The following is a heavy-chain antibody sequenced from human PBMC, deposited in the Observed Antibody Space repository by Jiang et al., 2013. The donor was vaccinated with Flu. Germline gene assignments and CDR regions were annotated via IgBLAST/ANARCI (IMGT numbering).Heavy chain of an antibody. Sequence: PGLVKPSETLSLTCTVSGGSISSYYWSWIRQPPGKGLEWIGYIYYSGSTNYNPSLKSRVTISVDTSKNQFSLKLSSVTAADTAVYYCARDNPYCTGGVCYNGNFDYWGQGTL. D-gene: IGHD2-8*02. J-gene: IGHJ4*02. CDR3: ARDNPYCTGGVCYNGNFDY. CDR1: GGSISSYY. CDR2: IYYSGST. V-gene: IGHV4-59*01.